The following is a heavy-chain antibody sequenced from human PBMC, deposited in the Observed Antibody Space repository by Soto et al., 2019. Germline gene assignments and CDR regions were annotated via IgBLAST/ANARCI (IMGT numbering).Heavy chain of an antibody. D-gene: IGHD3-10*01. CDR1: GGSISSYY. J-gene: IGHJ6*02. Sequence: SETLSLTCTVSGGSISSYYWSWIRQPPGKGLEWIGYIYYSGSTNYNPSLKSRVTISVDTSKNQFSLKLSSVTAADTAVYYCARDSGSSRAYYYHYYRLDVWGQGTTVTVSS. V-gene: IGHV4-59*01. CDR2: IYYSGST. CDR3: ARDSGSSRAYYYHYYRLDV.